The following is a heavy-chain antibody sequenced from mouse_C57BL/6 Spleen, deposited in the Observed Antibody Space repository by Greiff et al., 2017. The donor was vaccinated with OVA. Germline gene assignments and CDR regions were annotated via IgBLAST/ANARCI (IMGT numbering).Heavy chain of an antibody. V-gene: IGHV1-39*01. CDR1: GYSFTDYN. D-gene: IGHD1-1*01. CDR2: INPNYGTT. J-gene: IGHJ3*01. CDR3: AREPYGSSEGWFAY. Sequence: VQLQQSGPELVKPGASVKISCKASGYSFTDYNMNWVKQSHEKSLEWIGVINPNYGTTSYNQKFKGKATLTVDQSSSTAYMQLNSLTSEDSAVYYCAREPYGSSEGWFAYWGQGTLVTVSA.